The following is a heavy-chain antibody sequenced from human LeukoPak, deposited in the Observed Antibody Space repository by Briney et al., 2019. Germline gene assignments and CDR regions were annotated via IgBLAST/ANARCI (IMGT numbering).Heavy chain of an antibody. V-gene: IGHV5-51*01. CDR2: IYPGDSDT. Sequence: GESLKISCKGSGYSFTSYWIGWVRQMPGKGLEWMGIIYPGDSDTRYSPSFQGQVTISADKSISTAYLQWSSLKASDTAMYYCARRYYYDSSGYRYDAFDIWGQGTMVTVSS. CDR1: GYSFTSYW. CDR3: ARRYYYDSSGYRYDAFDI. D-gene: IGHD3-22*01. J-gene: IGHJ3*02.